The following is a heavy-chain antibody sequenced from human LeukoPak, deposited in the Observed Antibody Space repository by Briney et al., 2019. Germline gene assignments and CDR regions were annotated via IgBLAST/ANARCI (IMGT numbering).Heavy chain of an antibody. CDR2: VYYSGSS. V-gene: IGHV4-59*01. CDR3: ARGGSADY. J-gene: IGHJ4*02. Sequence: PSETLSLTCTVSGGSISSYYWSWIRQPPGKGLEWIGYVYYSGSSNYNPSLKSRVTISADTSKNQFSLKMSSVTVADTAVYYCARGGSADYWGQGTLVTVSS. D-gene: IGHD6-6*01. CDR1: GGSISSYY.